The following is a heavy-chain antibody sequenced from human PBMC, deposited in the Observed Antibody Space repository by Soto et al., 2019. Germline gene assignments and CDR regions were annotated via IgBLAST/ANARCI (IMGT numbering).Heavy chain of an antibody. CDR3: ERGRDEYKLGNV. J-gene: IGHJ6*02. D-gene: IGHD1-1*01. V-gene: IGHV4-34*01. CDR2: IHPSGST. Sequence: SETLSLTCAVSGGSLSNYYWPWIRQSPGKGLEWIGEIHPSGSTYYNPSLRSRVTISVDTPKNQFSLRLTSLTAADTAVYYCERGRDEYKLGNVWGHGTTVTVSS. CDR1: GGSLSNYY.